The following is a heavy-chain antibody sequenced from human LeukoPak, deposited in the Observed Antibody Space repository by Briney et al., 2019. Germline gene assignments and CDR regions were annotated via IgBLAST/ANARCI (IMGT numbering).Heavy chain of an antibody. CDR1: GFPFSSYS. CDR2: ISSSSSYI. V-gene: IGHV3-21*01. D-gene: IGHD3-16*01. Sequence: GSLRLSCAASGFPFSSYSMNWVRPAPGKGLEWVSSISSSSSYIYYADSVKGRFTISRDNAKNSLYLQMNSLRAEDTAVYYCATEGGDGMDVWGQGTTVTVSS. CDR3: ATEGGDGMDV. J-gene: IGHJ6*02.